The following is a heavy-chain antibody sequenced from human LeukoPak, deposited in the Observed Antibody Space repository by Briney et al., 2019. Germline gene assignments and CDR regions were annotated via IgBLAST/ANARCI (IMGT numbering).Heavy chain of an antibody. J-gene: IGHJ6*03. D-gene: IGHD5-12*01. V-gene: IGHV1-69*01. CDR3: ATRDGYGGHETYGYYMDV. CDR2: IIPIFGTA. Sequence: ASVKVSCKASGGAFSSYAISWVRQAPGQGLEWMGGIIPIFGTANYAPKFRGRVTITADESTSTVYMEMSSLRSEDTAVFYCATRDGYGGHETYGYYMDVWGKGTTVTVSS. CDR1: GGAFSSYA.